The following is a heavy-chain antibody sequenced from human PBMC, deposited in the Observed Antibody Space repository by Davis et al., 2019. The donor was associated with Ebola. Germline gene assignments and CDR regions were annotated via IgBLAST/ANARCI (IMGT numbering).Heavy chain of an antibody. CDR1: GGSISSGGYY. CDR3: ARGGGGYSYGTFDY. Sequence: LRLSCTVSGGSISSGGYYWSWIRQHPGKGLEWIGYIYYSGSTYYNPSLKSRVTISVDTSKNQFSLKLSSVTAADTAVYYCARGGGGYSYGTFDYWGQGTLVTVSS. V-gene: IGHV4-31*03. D-gene: IGHD5-18*01. CDR2: IYYSGST. J-gene: IGHJ4*02.